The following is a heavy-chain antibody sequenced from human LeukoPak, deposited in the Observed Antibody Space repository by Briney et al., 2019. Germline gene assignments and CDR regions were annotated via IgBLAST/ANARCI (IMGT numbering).Heavy chain of an antibody. CDR1: EFNFHDYA. Sequence: GGSLRLSCAASEFNFHDYAMSWVRQAPGKGLEWVSAINWNGGSSSYADSVKGRFTISRDNSKNTLYLQMNSLRAEDTAVYYCAKDLTTVTTLFDYWGQGTLVTVSS. V-gene: IGHV3-20*04. CDR2: INWNGGSS. J-gene: IGHJ4*02. D-gene: IGHD4-17*01. CDR3: AKDLTTVTTLFDY.